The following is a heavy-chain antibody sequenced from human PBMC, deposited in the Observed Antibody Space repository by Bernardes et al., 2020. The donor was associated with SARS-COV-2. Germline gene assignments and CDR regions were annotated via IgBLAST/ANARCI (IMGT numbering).Heavy chain of an antibody. D-gene: IGHD3-16*02. V-gene: IGHV3-30-3*01. CDR2: ISYDGSNK. CDR3: ARDLNDYVWGSYRPLRFYYGMDV. Sequence: GGSLRLSCAASGFTFSSYAMHWVRQAPGKGLECVAVISYDGSNKYYADSVKGRFTISRDNSKNTLYLQMNSLRAEDTAVYYCARDLNDYVWGSYRPLRFYYGMDVWGQGTTVTVSS. J-gene: IGHJ6*02. CDR1: GFTFSSYA.